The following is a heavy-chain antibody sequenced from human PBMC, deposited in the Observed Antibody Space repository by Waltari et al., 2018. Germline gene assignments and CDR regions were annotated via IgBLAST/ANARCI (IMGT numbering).Heavy chain of an antibody. CDR2: AYFSGTT. D-gene: IGHD3-10*01. V-gene: IGHV4-59*01. Sequence: QVQLQESGPGLVKPSETLSLTCTVSTGSLHNFYWSCSRQPPRKGLEWIGYAYFSGTTTYNPSLKSRVTISVDTSKNQFSLKLTSVTAADTATYYCARGGLRYYDSGSQPYNWFGPWGQGIMVSVSS. CDR3: ARGGLRYYDSGSQPYNWFGP. J-gene: IGHJ5*02. CDR1: TGSLHNFY.